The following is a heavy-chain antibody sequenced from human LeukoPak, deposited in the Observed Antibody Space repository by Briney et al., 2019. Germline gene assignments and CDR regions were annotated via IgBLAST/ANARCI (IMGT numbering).Heavy chain of an antibody. CDR3: ASLHTQYSSSWYGYYYYMDV. D-gene: IGHD6-13*01. CDR2: IYYSGST. CDR1: GGSISSSSYY. V-gene: IGHV4-39*01. Sequence: SETLSLTCTVSGGSISSSSYYWGWIRQPPGKGLEWIGSIYYSGSTYYNPSLKGRVTISVDTSKNQFSLKLSSVTAADTAVYYCASLHTQYSSSWYGYYYYMDVWGKGTTVTVSS. J-gene: IGHJ6*03.